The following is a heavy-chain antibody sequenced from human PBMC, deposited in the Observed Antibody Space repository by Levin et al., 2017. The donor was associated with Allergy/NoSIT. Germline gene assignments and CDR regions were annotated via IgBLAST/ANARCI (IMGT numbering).Heavy chain of an antibody. CDR2: MNPNSGNT. D-gene: IGHD2-15*01. CDR1: GYTFTSYD. CDR3: ARRDCSGGSCYSF. V-gene: IGHV1-8*01. J-gene: IGHJ4*02. Sequence: GESLKISCKASGYTFTSYDINWVRQATGQGLEWMGWMNPNSGNTGYAQKFQGRVTMTRNTSISTAYMELSSLRSEDTAVYYCARRDCSGGSCYSFWGQGTLVTVSS.